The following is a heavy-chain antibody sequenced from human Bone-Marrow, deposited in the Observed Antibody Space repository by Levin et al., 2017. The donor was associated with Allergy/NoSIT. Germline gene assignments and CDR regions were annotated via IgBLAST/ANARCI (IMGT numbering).Heavy chain of an antibody. V-gene: IGHV3-74*01. D-gene: IGHD2-15*01. J-gene: IGHJ5*02. CDR1: GFTFSSSW. CDR2: INTDGSGT. Sequence: PGGSLRLSCAASGFTFSSSWMHWVRQAPGKGLVWVSRINTDGSGTGYADSVKGRFTISRDNAKNTLYLQMNSLRAEDTAVYYCARDLGYCTDGSCRNWFDPWGQGTLVTVSS. CDR3: ARDLGYCTDGSCRNWFDP.